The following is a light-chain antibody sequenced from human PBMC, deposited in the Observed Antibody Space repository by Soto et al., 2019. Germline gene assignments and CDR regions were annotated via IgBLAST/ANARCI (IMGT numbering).Light chain of an antibody. J-gene: IGKJ1*01. V-gene: IGKV1-39*01. Sequence: DIQMTQSPSPLSASVGDRVTITCRASQSISSYLNWYQQKPGEAPKLLIYAASSLQSGVPSRFSGSGSGTDFTLTISSLQPEDFATYYCQQSYSTPPWTFGQGTKVDNK. CDR2: AAS. CDR3: QQSYSTPPWT. CDR1: QSISSY.